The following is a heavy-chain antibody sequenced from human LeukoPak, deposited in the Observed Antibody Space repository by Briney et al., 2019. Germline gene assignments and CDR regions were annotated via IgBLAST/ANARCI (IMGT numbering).Heavy chain of an antibody. V-gene: IGHV1-8*01. D-gene: IGHD1-26*01. Sequence: ASVKVSCKASGYTFTSYDINWVRQATGQGLEWRGWMNPNSGNTGYAQKFQGRVTMTRNTSISTAYMELSSLRSEDTAVYYCARIFSGWELSYYYYYMDIWGKGTTVTVSS. CDR3: ARIFSGWELSYYYYYMDI. J-gene: IGHJ6*03. CDR1: GYTFTSYD. CDR2: MNPNSGNT.